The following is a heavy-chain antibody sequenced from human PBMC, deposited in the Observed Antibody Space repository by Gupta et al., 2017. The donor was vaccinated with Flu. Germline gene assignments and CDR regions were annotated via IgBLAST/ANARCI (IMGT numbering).Heavy chain of an antibody. J-gene: IGHJ4*02. CDR1: GGSISNDDHY. V-gene: IGHV4-30-4*01. Sequence: QVQMQESGPGLVKPSQTLSLTCTVSGGSISNDDHYWNWVRQPPGMGLEWIGYIYYSGSAYYNPSLKSRVAISVATSKNQFSLKLSSVTAADTAVYYCARGVVADTGIDDWGQGTRVTVSS. CDR2: IYYSGSA. CDR3: ARGVVADTGIDD. D-gene: IGHD2-15*01.